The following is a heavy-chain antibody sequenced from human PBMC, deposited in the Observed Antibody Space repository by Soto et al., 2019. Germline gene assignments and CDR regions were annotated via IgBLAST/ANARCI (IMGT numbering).Heavy chain of an antibody. Sequence: RASVKVSCKASGYTFTSYGISWVRQAPGQGLEWMGWISAYNGNTNYAQKLQGRVTMTTDTSTSTAYMELRSLRSADTAVYYCARDLGRFLEWLLYRSYGMDVWGQGTTVTVSS. J-gene: IGHJ6*02. CDR3: ARDLGRFLEWLLYRSYGMDV. CDR1: GYTFTSYG. D-gene: IGHD3-3*01. CDR2: ISAYNGNT. V-gene: IGHV1-18*04.